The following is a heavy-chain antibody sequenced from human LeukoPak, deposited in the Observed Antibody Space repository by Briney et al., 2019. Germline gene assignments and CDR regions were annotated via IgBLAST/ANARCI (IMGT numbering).Heavy chain of an antibody. J-gene: IGHJ4*02. V-gene: IGHV3-23*01. CDR2: ISGSGGST. Sequence: GGSLRRSCAASGFTFSSYSMNWVRQAPGKGLEWVSFISGSGGSTSYADSMRGRFTSSRDNSNNTLYLQMKNLRAEDTAVYYCAKATGSWGPNDYWGQGALVTVSS. CDR1: GFTFSSYS. D-gene: IGHD7-27*01. CDR3: AKATGSWGPNDY.